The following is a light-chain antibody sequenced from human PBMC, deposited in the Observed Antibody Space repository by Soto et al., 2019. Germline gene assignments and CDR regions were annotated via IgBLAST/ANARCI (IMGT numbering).Light chain of an antibody. J-gene: IGKJ1*01. V-gene: IGKV1-5*03. CDR1: QTISSW. Sequence: IQMTQSPSTLSGSVGDRVTITFRASQTISSWLAWYQQKPGKAPKLLIYKASTLKSGVPSRFSGSGSGTEFTLTISNLQPDDFATYYCQHYNSYSEAFGQGTKVDI. CDR2: KAS. CDR3: QHYNSYSEA.